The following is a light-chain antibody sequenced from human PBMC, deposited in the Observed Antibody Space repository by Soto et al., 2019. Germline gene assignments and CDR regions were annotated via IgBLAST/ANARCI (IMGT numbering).Light chain of an antibody. CDR2: GAS. V-gene: IGKV3-20*01. Sequence: EIVFTQSPGTLSLSPGERATLSCRASQSVSSSYLAWYQQKPGQAPRLLIYGASSRATGIPDRFSGSGSGTDFTLTISRLEPEDFAVYYCQQYGSSPTWTFGQGTKGDIK. CDR1: QSVSSSY. J-gene: IGKJ1*01. CDR3: QQYGSSPTWT.